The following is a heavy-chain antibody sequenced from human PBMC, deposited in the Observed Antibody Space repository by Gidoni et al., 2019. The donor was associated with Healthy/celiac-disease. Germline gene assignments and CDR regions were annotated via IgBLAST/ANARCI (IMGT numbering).Heavy chain of an antibody. D-gene: IGHD3-3*01. V-gene: IGHV3-23*01. CDR3: AKSPGPIFGVAVYFDY. J-gene: IGHJ4*02. Sequence: EVQLLESGGGLVQPVGSLGLPGAASGFTLSSCASSWVRQAPGKGLGGVSAISGSGGSTYYADSVKGRFTISRDNSKNTLYLQMNSLRAEDTAVYYCAKSPGPIFGVAVYFDYWGQGTLVTVSS. CDR1: GFTLSSCA. CDR2: ISGSGGST.